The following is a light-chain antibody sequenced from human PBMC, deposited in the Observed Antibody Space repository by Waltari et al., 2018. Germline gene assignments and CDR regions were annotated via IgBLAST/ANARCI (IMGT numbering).Light chain of an antibody. CDR2: GAS. CDR1: QSISSW. V-gene: IGKV1-12*01. Sequence: DIQMTQSPSSVSASVGDRVTITCRASQSISSWLAWYQQKPGKAPNLLIYGASNLQSGVPSRFSSSGSGTDFTLTISSLQPEDFATYYCQQANSFPLFGGGTKVENK. J-gene: IGKJ4*01. CDR3: QQANSFPL.